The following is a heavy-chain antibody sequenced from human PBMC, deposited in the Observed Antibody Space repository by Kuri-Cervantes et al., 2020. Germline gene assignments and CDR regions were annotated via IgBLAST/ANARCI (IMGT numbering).Heavy chain of an antibody. CDR2: ISYDGSNK. J-gene: IGHJ4*02. CDR1: GFTFSSYA. V-gene: IGHV3-30*01. D-gene: IGHD3-3*01. Sequence: GESLKISCAASGFTFSSYAMHWVRQAPGKGLEWVAVISYDGSNKYYADSVKGRFTISRDNSKNTLYLQMNSLRAEDTAVYYCARAEYDFWSGYNIVATYYFDYWGQGTLVTVSS. CDR3: ARAEYDFWSGYNIVATYYFDY.